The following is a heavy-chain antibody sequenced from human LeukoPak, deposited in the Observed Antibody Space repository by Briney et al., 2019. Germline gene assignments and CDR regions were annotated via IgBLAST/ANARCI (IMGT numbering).Heavy chain of an antibody. D-gene: IGHD5-12*01. CDR1: GYSFTSYW. J-gene: IGHJ4*02. Sequence: GESLKISCKGSGYSFTSYWIGWVRQMPGKGLEWMGIIYPGDSDTRYSPSFQGQVTISADKSISTAYMELSRLRSDDTAVYYCATRDSRYVLFDYWGQGTLVTVSS. V-gene: IGHV5-51*01. CDR2: IYPGDSDT. CDR3: ATRDSRYVLFDY.